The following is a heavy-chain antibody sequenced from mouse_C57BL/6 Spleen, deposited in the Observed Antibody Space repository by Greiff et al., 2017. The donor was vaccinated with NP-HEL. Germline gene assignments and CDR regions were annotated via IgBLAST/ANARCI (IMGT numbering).Heavy chain of an antibody. Sequence: QPQLQQPGAELVMPGASVKLSCKASGYTFTSYWMHWVKQRPGQGLEWIGEIDPSDSYTNYNQKFKGKSTLTVDKSSSTAYMQLSSLTSEDSAVYYCARWGYYGSRSWFAYWGQGTLVTVSA. CDR3: ARWGYYGSRSWFAY. CDR2: IDPSDSYT. CDR1: GYTFTSYW. D-gene: IGHD1-1*01. J-gene: IGHJ3*01. V-gene: IGHV1-69*01.